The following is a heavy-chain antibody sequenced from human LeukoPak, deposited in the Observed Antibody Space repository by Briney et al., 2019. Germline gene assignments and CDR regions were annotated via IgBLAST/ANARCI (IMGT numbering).Heavy chain of an antibody. J-gene: IGHJ4*02. CDR2: INPSSGRT. CDR1: GYTFTGFY. Sequence: ASVKVSCKASGYTFTGFYMHWVRQAPGQGLEWMGMINPSSGRTNYALKFQGRVTMTRATSASTVYMDLSSLRSEDTAAYYCARWRGNYDSSGYQYSDHWGQGTLVTVSS. CDR3: ARWRGNYDSSGYQYSDH. V-gene: IGHV1-46*01. D-gene: IGHD3-22*01.